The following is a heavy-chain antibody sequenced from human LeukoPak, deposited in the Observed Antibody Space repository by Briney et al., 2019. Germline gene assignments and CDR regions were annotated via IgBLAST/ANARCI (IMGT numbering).Heavy chain of an antibody. CDR2: INPNSGAT. D-gene: IGHD6-13*01. CDR1: GYTFTGYF. Sequence: GSVKVSCKASGYTFTGYFMHWVRQAPGQGLERMGWINPNSGATNYAQKFQGRVTMTRDTSISTAYMELSRLRSDDTAIYYCAKEGSSNLGVWGQGTTVTVSS. CDR3: AKEGSSNLGV. J-gene: IGHJ6*02. V-gene: IGHV1-2*02.